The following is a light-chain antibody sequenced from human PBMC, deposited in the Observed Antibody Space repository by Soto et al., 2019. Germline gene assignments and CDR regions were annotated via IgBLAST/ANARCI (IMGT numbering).Light chain of an antibody. CDR2: GES. V-gene: IGKV3-20*01. CDR1: QSVSNNY. Sequence: EIRSTQSPRTLSVSAGERATLPRSASQSVSNNYLAWYQQKPGQAPRLLIYGESNRATGIPDRFSGSGSGTAFTLAISRLEPEDFAVFYCHQHGTSPATFGQGTKVDNK. CDR3: HQHGTSPAT. J-gene: IGKJ1*01.